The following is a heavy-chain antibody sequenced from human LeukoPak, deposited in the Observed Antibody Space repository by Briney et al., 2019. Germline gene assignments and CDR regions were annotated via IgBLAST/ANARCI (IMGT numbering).Heavy chain of an antibody. CDR2: IKPDENER. CDR1: GFTFSNYW. CDR3: ARLRPVSIIGVSYWYFDL. V-gene: IGHV3-7*01. J-gene: IGHJ2*01. D-gene: IGHD3-3*01. Sequence: PGGSLRLSCVGSGFTFSNYWMTWVRQAPGTGLECVDNIKPDENERSYVDSVKDRFITSRDNAKNSLYLQMSSLRDEDTAVYYCARLRPVSIIGVSYWYFDLWGRGTLVAVSS.